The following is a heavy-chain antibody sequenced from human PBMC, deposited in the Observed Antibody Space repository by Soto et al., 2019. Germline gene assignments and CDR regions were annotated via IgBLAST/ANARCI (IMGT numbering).Heavy chain of an antibody. CDR1: GYTFTSYG. J-gene: IGHJ6*01. D-gene: IGHD6-13*01. V-gene: IGHV1-18*01. CDR2: ISAYNGNT. Sequence: ASVKASCKAPGYTFTSYGISWVRQAPGQGLEWMGWISAYNGNTNYAQKLQGRVTMTTDTSTSTAYMELRSLRSDDTAVYYCARDLSSWSYDYYVMDAWGKGTTVTVSS. CDR3: ARDLSSWSYDYYVMDA.